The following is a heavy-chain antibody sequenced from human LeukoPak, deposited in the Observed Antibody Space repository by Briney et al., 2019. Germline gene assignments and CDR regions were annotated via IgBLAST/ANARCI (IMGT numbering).Heavy chain of an antibody. CDR2: IYTSGST. J-gene: IGHJ4*02. CDR1: GGSISSGSYY. D-gene: IGHD3-16*01. CDR3: ARGGPFWGNFDH. V-gene: IGHV4-61*02. Sequence: SETLSLTCTVSGGSISSGSYYWSWIRQPAGKGLEWIGRIYTSGSTNYNPSLKSRVTISVDTSKNQFSLKLSSVTAADTAVYYCARGGPFWGNFDHWGQGTLVTVSA.